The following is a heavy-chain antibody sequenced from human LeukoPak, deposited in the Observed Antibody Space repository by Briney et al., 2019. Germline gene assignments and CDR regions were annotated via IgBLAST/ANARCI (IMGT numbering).Heavy chain of an antibody. CDR2: IHPNSGGT. CDR1: GYTFTRYY. Sequence: ASXKVSXKASGYTFTRYYMHWVGQAPGQGVEGVGWIHPNSGGTNYAQKFQGRVTMTRDTSITTAYMELSRLRSDDTAVYYCAKTLTTVTTLDYYYMDVWGKGTTVTVSS. CDR3: AKTLTTVTTLDYYYMDV. J-gene: IGHJ6*03. D-gene: IGHD4-17*01. V-gene: IGHV1-2*02.